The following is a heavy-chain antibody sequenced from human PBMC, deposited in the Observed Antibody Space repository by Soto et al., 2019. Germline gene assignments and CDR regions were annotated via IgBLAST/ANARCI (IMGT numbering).Heavy chain of an antibody. D-gene: IGHD3-10*01. CDR3: ANERVGEMATGGYFDY. CDR1: GGTFSNGA. V-gene: IGHV1-69*01. CDR2: SIPLFGTP. J-gene: IGHJ4*02. Sequence: QVQLVQSGAEVKRPGSSVKVSCKISGGTFSNGAFGWVRQAPGQGLEWMGGSIPLFGTPSYAQKFQGRVTVTADESSSTVYMELSSLTSEDTAIYYCANERVGEMATGGYFDYWGQGTLVSVSS.